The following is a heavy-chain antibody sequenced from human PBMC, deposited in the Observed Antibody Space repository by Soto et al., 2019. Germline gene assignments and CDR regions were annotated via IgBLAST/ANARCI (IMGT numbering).Heavy chain of an antibody. D-gene: IGHD1-26*01. CDR2: ISYDGSNK. Sequence: QVQLVESGGGVVQPGRSLRLSCAASGFTFSSYGMHWVRQAPGKGLEWVAVISYDGSNKYYADSVKGRFTISRDNSKNTLYLQMISLRAEDTAVYYCAPLRGAEGHFDYWGQGTLVTVSS. CDR1: GFTFSSYG. V-gene: IGHV3-30*03. J-gene: IGHJ4*02. CDR3: APLRGAEGHFDY.